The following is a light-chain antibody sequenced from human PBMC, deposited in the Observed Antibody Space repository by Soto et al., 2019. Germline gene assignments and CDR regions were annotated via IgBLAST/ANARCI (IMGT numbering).Light chain of an antibody. CDR2: DAS. Sequence: DIQMTQSPSTLSASVGDRVTITCRASQSISSWLAWYQQKPGKAPKLLIYDASSLESGVPSRFSGSGSGTEFTLTISSLQPDDFATYYCQQYNSDQYTFGQGTKLEIK. CDR3: QQYNSDQYT. CDR1: QSISSW. V-gene: IGKV1-5*01. J-gene: IGKJ2*01.